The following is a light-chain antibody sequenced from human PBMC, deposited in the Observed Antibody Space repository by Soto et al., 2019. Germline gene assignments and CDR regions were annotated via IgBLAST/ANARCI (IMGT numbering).Light chain of an antibody. Sequence: EIVMTQSPATLSVSPGERATLSCRASQSVSSNLAWYQQNPGQAPRLLIYGASTRATGIPARFSGSGSGTEFTLTISSLQSEAFAVYYCQQYNNWPPWTFGQGTKVDIK. CDR3: QQYNNWPPWT. CDR1: QSVSSN. V-gene: IGKV3-15*01. CDR2: GAS. J-gene: IGKJ1*01.